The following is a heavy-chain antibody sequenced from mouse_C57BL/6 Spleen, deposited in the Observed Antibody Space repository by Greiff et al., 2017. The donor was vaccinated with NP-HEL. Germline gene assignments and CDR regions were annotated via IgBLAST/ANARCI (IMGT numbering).Heavy chain of an antibody. CDR1: GYAFSSSW. V-gene: IGHV1-82*01. J-gene: IGHJ2*01. Sequence: VQLQQSGPELVKPGASVKISCKASGYAFSSSWMNWVKQRPGKGLEWIGRIYPGDGDTNYNGKFKGKATLTADKSSSTAYMQLSSLTSEDSAVYFCARSLGSSYGDYWGQGTTLTVSS. D-gene: IGHD1-1*01. CDR3: ARSLGSSYGDY. CDR2: IYPGDGDT.